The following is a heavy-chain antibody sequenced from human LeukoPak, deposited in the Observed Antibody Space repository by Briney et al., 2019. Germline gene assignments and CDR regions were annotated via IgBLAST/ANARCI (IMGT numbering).Heavy chain of an antibody. Sequence: PGGSLRLSCAASGFTFSSYEMNWVRQAPGKGLEWVPSISRSATTIYYADSVKGRFTISRDNAKNSLYLQMNSLRAEDTAVYFCARVGALSSSWLLYWGQGTLVTVSS. J-gene: IGHJ4*02. CDR1: GFTFSSYE. CDR2: ISRSATTI. V-gene: IGHV3-48*03. D-gene: IGHD6-13*01. CDR3: ARVGALSSSWLLY.